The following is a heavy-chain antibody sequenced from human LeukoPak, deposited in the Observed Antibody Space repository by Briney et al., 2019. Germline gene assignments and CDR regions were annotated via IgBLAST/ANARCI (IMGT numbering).Heavy chain of an antibody. CDR3: ARDYHDSSGYHYRDY. Sequence: ASVKVCCKASGYTFTSYGISWVRQAPGQGLEWMGWINTNTGNPTYALDFTGRFVFSLDTSVSTAYLQISNLKAEDTAVYYCARDYHDSSGYHYRDYWGQGTLVTVSS. CDR2: INTNTGNP. V-gene: IGHV7-4-1*02. D-gene: IGHD3-22*01. CDR1: GYTFTSYG. J-gene: IGHJ4*02.